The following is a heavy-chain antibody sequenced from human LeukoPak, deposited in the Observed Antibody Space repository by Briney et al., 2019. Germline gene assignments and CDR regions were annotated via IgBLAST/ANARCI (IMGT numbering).Heavy chain of an antibody. CDR3: AKEYTGTFSPFPSYFDN. V-gene: IGHV3-23*01. D-gene: IGHD1-26*01. CDR2: ITGSGGRT. Sequence: PSETLSLTCTVSGGSIGNYYWSWVRQAPGKGLEWVSAITGSGGRTYYADSVKGRFTISRDNSKNTLYLQMNSLRAEDTAIYYCAKEYTGTFSPFPSYFDNWGQGTLVTVSS. J-gene: IGHJ4*02. CDR1: GGSIGNYY.